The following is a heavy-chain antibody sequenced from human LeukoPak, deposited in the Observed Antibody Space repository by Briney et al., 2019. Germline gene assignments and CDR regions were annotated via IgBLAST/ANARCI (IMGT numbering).Heavy chain of an antibody. CDR1: GYTLTELS. D-gene: IGHD3-10*01. CDR2: INPNSGGT. J-gene: IGHJ4*02. CDR3: ARPSVVRGVITPGHY. V-gene: IGHV1-2*02. Sequence: GASVKVSCKVSGYTLTELSMHWVRQAPGQGLEWMGWINPNSGGTNYAQKFQGRVTISADKSISTAYLQWSSLKASDTAMYYCARPSVVRGVITPGHYWGQGTLVTVSS.